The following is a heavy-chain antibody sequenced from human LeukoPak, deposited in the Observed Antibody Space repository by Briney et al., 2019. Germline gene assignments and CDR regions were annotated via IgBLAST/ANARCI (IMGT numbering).Heavy chain of an antibody. Sequence: ASVKVSCKASGYTFTSYGITWVRQAPGQGLEWMGWINPNSAGTNYAQKFQGRVTMTRDTSISTAYMELSRLRSDDTAVYYCARGGRARLGTPGYFQHWGQGTLVTVSS. CDR1: GYTFTSYG. CDR2: INPNSAGT. V-gene: IGHV1-2*02. J-gene: IGHJ1*01. D-gene: IGHD3-10*01. CDR3: ARGGRARLGTPGYFQH.